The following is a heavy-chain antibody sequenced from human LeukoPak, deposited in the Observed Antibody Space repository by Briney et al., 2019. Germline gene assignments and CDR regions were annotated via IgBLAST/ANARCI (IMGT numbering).Heavy chain of an antibody. Sequence: GGSLRLSCAASGFTFSDYGMHWVRQAPGKGLEWVAVIANDGRDKKYADSVRGRFTISRDNSKNTVYLQMHSLRAEDTAVFYCVKDMKIKAAGYYFDYWGQGTLVTVSS. CDR3: VKDMKIKAAGYYFDY. CDR1: GFTFSDYG. J-gene: IGHJ4*02. V-gene: IGHV3-30*18. D-gene: IGHD6-13*01. CDR2: IANDGRDK.